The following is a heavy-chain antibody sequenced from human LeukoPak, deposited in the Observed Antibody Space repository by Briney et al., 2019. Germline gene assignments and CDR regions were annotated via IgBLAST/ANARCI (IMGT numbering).Heavy chain of an antibody. CDR1: GFTFSSYA. Sequence: GGSLRLSCAASGFTFSSYAMNWVRQAPGKRLEWVSGISGNGGSTHYADSVKGRFTISRDNSKSTLYLQMNSLRAEDTAVYYCAKDRALGSFSCYDYWGQGTLVTVSS. CDR2: ISGNGGST. CDR3: AKDRALGSFSCYDY. D-gene: IGHD2-2*01. J-gene: IGHJ4*02. V-gene: IGHV3-23*01.